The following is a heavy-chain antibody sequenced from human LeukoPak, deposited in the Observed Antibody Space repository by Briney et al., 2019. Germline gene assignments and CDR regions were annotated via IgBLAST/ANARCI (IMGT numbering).Heavy chain of an antibody. CDR2: INPNSGGT. V-gene: IGHV1-2*02. D-gene: IGHD3-9*01. CDR3: ARKVYYDILTGYLLTDDAFDI. J-gene: IGHJ3*02. Sequence: ASVKVSCKASGYTFTGYYMHWVRQAPGQGLEWMGWINPNSGGTNYAQKFQGRVTMTRDTSISTAYMELSRLRSDDTAVYYCARKVYYDILTGYLLTDDAFDIWGQGTMVTVSS. CDR1: GYTFTGYY.